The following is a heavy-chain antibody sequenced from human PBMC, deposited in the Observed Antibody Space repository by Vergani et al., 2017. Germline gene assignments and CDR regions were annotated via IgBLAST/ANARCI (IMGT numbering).Heavy chain of an antibody. CDR1: GFTVSSNY. J-gene: IGHJ6*02. CDR3: ARDRVDIVATTTYYYYYYGMDV. Sequence: EVQLVESGGGLVQPGGSLRLSCAASGFTVSSNYMSWVRQAPGKGLEWVSVIYSGGSTYYADSVKGRFTISRHNSKNTLYLQMISLRAEDTAVYYCARDRVDIVATTTYYYYYYGMDVWGQ. CDR2: IYSGGST. D-gene: IGHD5-12*01. V-gene: IGHV3-53*04.